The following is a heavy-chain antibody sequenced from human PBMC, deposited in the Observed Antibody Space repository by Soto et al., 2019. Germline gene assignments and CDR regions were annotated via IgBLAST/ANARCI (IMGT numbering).Heavy chain of an antibody. Sequence: QVQLVESGGGVVQPGRSLRLSCAASGFTFSSYGMHWVRQAPGKGLEWVAVIWYDGSNKYYADSVKGRFTISRDNSKNTLYLKMNSLRAEDTAVYYCARGLGNYFDYWGQGTLVTVSS. D-gene: IGHD3-16*01. J-gene: IGHJ4*02. CDR1: GFTFSSYG. CDR2: IWYDGSNK. CDR3: ARGLGNYFDY. V-gene: IGHV3-33*01.